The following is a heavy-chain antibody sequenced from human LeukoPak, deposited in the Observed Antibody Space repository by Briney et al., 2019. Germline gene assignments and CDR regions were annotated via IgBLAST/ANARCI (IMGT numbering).Heavy chain of an antibody. Sequence: PSETLSLTCTVSGGSISSSSYYWGWIRQPPGKGLEWIGSTYYSGSTYYNPSLKSRVTISVDTSKNQFSLKLSSVTAADTAVYYCARLRDPTLGYCSGGSCWVYWGQGTLVTVSS. V-gene: IGHV4-39*01. D-gene: IGHD2-15*01. J-gene: IGHJ4*02. CDR3: ARLRDPTLGYCSGGSCWVY. CDR2: TYYSGST. CDR1: GGSISSSSYY.